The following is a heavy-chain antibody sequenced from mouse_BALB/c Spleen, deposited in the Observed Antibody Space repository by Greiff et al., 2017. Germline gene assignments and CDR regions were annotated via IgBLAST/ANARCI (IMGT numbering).Heavy chain of an antibody. CDR3: ARRGEGYAMDY. Sequence: VQLQQSGAELVRPGVSVKISCKGSGYTFTDYAMHWVKQSHAKSLEWIGVISTYYGDASYNQKFKGKATMTVDKSSSTAYMELARLTSEDSAIYYCARRGEGYAMDYWGQGTSVTVSS. V-gene: IGHV1S137*01. J-gene: IGHJ4*01. CDR1: GYTFTDYA. CDR2: ISTYYGDA.